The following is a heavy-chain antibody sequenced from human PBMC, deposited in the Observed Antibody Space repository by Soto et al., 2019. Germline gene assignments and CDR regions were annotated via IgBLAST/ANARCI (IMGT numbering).Heavy chain of an antibody. D-gene: IGHD2-2*01. V-gene: IGHV3-23*01. Sequence: VSLRLSGAASGFSLGSSGMSWVRQAPGKRLEWVSSISGSGGSAYYADSVKGRFTISRDNSKNTLYLQMRSLRAEDTAVYYCASSLSPAGSNYSGMNVWGQGTTGTGS. J-gene: IGHJ6*02. CDR1: GFSLGSSG. CDR3: ASSLSPAGSNYSGMNV. CDR2: ISGSGGSA.